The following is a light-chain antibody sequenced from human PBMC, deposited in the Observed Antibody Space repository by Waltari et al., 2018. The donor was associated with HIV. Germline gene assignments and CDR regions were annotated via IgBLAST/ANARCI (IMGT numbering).Light chain of an antibody. CDR2: YDD. CDR1: SSNSEHNA. J-gene: IGLJ1*01. V-gene: IGLV1-36*01. CDR3: AAWDDSLNGYV. Sequence: QSVLTQPPSVSEAPRQRVTISCSGSSSNSEHNAVHWYQQVPGKAPKLLIYYDDLLSSGVSDRFSGSKSGTSASLAIRGLQSEDEADYYCAAWDDSLNGYVFGSATKVTVL.